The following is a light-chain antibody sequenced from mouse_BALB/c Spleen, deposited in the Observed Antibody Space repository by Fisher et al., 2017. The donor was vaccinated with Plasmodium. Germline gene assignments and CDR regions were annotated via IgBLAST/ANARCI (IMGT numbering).Light chain of an antibody. CDR3: QQSNRWPLT. Sequence: DIVLTQSPLTLSVTIGQPASISCKSSQTLLDSDGKTYLNWLLQRPGQSPKRLIYLVSKLDSGVPDRFTGSGSGTDFTLSINSVETEDFGMYFCQQSNRWPLTFGAGTKLELK. CDR2: LVS. J-gene: IGKJ5*01. V-gene: IGKV1-135*01. CDR1: QTLLDSDGKTY.